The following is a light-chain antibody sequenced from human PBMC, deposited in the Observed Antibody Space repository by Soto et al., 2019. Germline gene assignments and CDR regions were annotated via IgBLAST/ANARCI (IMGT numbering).Light chain of an antibody. J-gene: IGLJ1*01. CDR1: NIGSKS. V-gene: IGLV3-21*04. CDR2: YDS. Sequence: SYELTQPPSVSVAPGKTARITCGGNNIGSKSVHWYQQKPGQAPVLVIYYDSDRPSGIPERFSGSNSGNTATLTISRVEAGDEAGYYCQVWDSSSDHPYVFGTGTKVTV. CDR3: QVWDSSSDHPYV.